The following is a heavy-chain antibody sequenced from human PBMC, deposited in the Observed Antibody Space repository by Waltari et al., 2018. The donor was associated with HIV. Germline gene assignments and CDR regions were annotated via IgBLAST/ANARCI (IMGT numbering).Heavy chain of an antibody. Sequence: QVQLQQWGAGLLNASETLSLTCAVYGGSFSGYHWPWIRQSPGKGLEWIGEINDSGTTSYNPSLKSRVTLSVDTSKRQFFLNLTSVTAADTAVYFCAREEVIRGYRYGNVVPVREFYCQHWGQGTLVTVSS. CDR3: AREEVIRGYRYGNVVPVREFYCQH. CDR1: GGSFSGYH. CDR2: INDSGTT. D-gene: IGHD5-18*01. V-gene: IGHV4-34*01. J-gene: IGHJ1*01.